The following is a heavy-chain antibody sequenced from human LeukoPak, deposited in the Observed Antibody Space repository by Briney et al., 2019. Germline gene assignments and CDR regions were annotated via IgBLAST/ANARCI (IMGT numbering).Heavy chain of an antibody. D-gene: IGHD3-22*01. CDR1: GFIFTTYG. CDR2: ISYDGTRK. Sequence: PGRSLRLSCVASGFIFTTYGMHWVRQSPGKGLEWVAVISYDGTRKDYADSVKGRFTISRDNSKNTVYLQMNSLRSEDTALYYCARDFHDSSGYGQHCDYWGQGTLVTVSS. V-gene: IGHV3-30*04. CDR3: ARDFHDSSGYGQHCDY. J-gene: IGHJ4*02.